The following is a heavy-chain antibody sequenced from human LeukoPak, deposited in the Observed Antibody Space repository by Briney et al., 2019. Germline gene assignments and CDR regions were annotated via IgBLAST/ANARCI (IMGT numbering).Heavy chain of an antibody. CDR1: GFTFSSYE. V-gene: IGHV3-48*03. CDR2: ISSSGSTI. CDR3: ARGTTTYYDFWSGPMDV. J-gene: IGHJ6*02. Sequence: QPGGSLRLSCAASGFTFSSYEMNWVRQAPGKGLEWVSYISSSGSTIYYADSVKGRFTIPRDNAKNSLYLQMNSLRAEDTAVYYCARGTTTYYDFWSGPMDVWGQGATVTVSS. D-gene: IGHD3-3*01.